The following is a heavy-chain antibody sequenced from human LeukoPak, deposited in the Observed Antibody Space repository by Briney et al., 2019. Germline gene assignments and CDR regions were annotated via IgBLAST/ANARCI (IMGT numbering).Heavy chain of an antibody. CDR3: AKRYCSSTTCYDDRGAFDY. V-gene: IGHV4-38-2*02. Sequence: SETLSLTCTVSGYSISSGNYWDWIRQPPGKGLEWVGSIYHSGSTYYNPSLKSRVTISVDTSKNQFSLKLSSVTAADTAVYYCAKRYCSSTTCYDDRGAFDYWGQGTLVTVSS. D-gene: IGHD2-2*01. J-gene: IGHJ4*02. CDR1: GYSISSGNY. CDR2: IYHSGST.